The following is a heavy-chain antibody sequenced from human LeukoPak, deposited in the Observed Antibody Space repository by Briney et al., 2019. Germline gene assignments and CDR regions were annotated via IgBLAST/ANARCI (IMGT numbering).Heavy chain of an antibody. CDR2: MNPNSGNT. J-gene: IGHJ5*02. CDR1: GYTFTSCD. D-gene: IGHD2-2*01. V-gene: IGHV1-8*01. CDR3: ARGRRIVVVPAAPLYWFDP. Sequence: ASVKVSFTASGYTFTSCDINWVRQAPGQGLEWMGWMNPNSGNTGYAQKCQGRVTMTRNTSISTAYMELSSLRSEDKAVYYCARGRRIVVVPAAPLYWFDPWGQGTLVTVSS.